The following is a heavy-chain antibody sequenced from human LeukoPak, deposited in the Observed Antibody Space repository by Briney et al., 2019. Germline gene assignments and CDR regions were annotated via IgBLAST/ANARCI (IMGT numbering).Heavy chain of an antibody. V-gene: IGHV4-61*02. CDR3: ARVSPDTAMVDY. CDR2: IYTSGST. D-gene: IGHD5-18*01. CDR1: GGSISSGSYY. Sequence: SETLSLTCTVSGGSISSGSYYWSWIRQPAGKGLEWIGRIYTSGSTNYNPSLKSRVTISVDTSKNQFSLELSSVTAADTAVYYCARVSPDTAMVDYWGQGTLVTVSS. J-gene: IGHJ4*02.